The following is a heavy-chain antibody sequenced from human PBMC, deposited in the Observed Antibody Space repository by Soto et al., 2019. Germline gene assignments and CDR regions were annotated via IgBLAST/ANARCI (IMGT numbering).Heavy chain of an antibody. CDR3: AKDFAHYDSSGYFGRGDY. Sequence: EVQLLESGGGLVQPGGSLRLSCAASGFTFSSYAMSWVRQAPGKGLEWVSAISGSGGSTYYADSVKGRFTISRDNSKNPLYLQMNSLRAEDTAVYYCAKDFAHYDSSGYFGRGDYWGQGTLVTVSS. D-gene: IGHD3-22*01. V-gene: IGHV3-23*01. CDR2: ISGSGGST. CDR1: GFTFSSYA. J-gene: IGHJ4*02.